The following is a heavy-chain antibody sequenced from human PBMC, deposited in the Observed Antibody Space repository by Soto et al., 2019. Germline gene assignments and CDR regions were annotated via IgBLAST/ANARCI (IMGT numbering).Heavy chain of an antibody. Sequence: EVQLVASGGGLVQPGGSLRLSCAASGFTFSSYSMNWVRQAPGKGLEWVSYISSSSSTIYYADSVKGRFTISRDNAKNSLYLQMNSLRDEDTAVYYCARVAVAGTYNWFDPWGQGTLVTVSS. D-gene: IGHD6-19*01. CDR2: ISSSSSTI. V-gene: IGHV3-48*02. J-gene: IGHJ5*02. CDR3: ARVAVAGTYNWFDP. CDR1: GFTFSSYS.